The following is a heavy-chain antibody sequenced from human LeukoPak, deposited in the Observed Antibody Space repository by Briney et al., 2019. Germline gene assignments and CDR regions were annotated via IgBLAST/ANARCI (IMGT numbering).Heavy chain of an antibody. CDR2: IYSGGST. V-gene: IGHV3-53*01. CDR1: GFTVSSNY. Sequence: GGSLRLSCAASGFTVSSNYMSWVRQAPGKGLEWVSVIYSGGSTYYADSVEGRFTISRDNSKNTLYLQMNSLRAEDTAVYYCARVPPRSSGWYFFDYWGQGTLVTVSS. CDR3: ARVPPRSSGWYFFDY. J-gene: IGHJ4*02. D-gene: IGHD6-19*01.